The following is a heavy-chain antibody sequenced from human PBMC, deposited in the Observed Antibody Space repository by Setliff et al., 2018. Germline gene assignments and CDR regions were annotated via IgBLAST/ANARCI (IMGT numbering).Heavy chain of an antibody. CDR2: TGGNDGLT. Sequence: GGSLRLSCEASGFTFSSFSMHWVRQAPGKGLEYVSATGGNDGLTYYADSVKGRFTISRDNANHSLYLQMNSLRAEDTAVYYCARLALTGYDSSGYYYALDYYYYMDVWGKGTTVTVSS. D-gene: IGHD3-22*01. CDR1: GFTFSSFS. J-gene: IGHJ6*03. CDR3: ARLALTGYDSSGYYYALDYYYYMDV. V-gene: IGHV3-64*02.